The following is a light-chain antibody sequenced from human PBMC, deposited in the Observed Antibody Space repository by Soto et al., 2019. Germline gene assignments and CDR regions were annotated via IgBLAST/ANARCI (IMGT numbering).Light chain of an antibody. Sequence: QAVVTQEPSLTVSPGGTVTLTCASSTGAVTSGYYPNWFQQKPGQAPRALIYSTSNKHSWTPDRFSGSKSGTSASLAITGLQAEDEGDCYCQSYDSTLSARYVFGTGTKVTVL. CDR3: QSYDSTLSARYV. J-gene: IGLJ1*01. V-gene: IGLV7-43*01. CDR2: STS. CDR1: TGAVTSGYY.